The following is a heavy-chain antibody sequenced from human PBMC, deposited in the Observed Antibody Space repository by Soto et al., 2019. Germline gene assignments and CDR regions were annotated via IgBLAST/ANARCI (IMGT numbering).Heavy chain of an antibody. CDR3: ARDHYGSGNLGGY. CDR2: INAGNGNT. CDR1: GYTFTSYG. J-gene: IGHJ4*02. V-gene: IGHV1-3*01. D-gene: IGHD3-10*01. Sequence: GASVKVSCKASGYTFTSYGISWGRQAPGQRLEWMGWINAGNGNTKYSQKFQGRVTITRDTSASTAYMELSSLRSEDTAVYYCARDHYGSGNLGGYWGQGTLVTVSS.